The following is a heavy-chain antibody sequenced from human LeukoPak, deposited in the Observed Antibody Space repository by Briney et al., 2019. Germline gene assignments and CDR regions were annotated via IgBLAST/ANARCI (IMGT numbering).Heavy chain of an antibody. CDR1: GFTFSSYA. D-gene: IGHD1-26*01. V-gene: IGHV3-23*01. J-gene: IGHJ4*02. CDR3: ARNLGGSDSY. CDR2: ISGSGGST. Sequence: PGGSLRLSCAASGFTFSSYAMSWVRQAPGKGLEWVSAISGSGGSTYYADSVKGRFTISRDNSKNSLYLQMNSLRAEDTAVYYCARNLGGSDSYWGQGTLVTVSS.